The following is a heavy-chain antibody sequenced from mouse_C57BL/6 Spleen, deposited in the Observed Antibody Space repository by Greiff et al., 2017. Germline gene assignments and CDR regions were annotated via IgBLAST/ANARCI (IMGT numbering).Heavy chain of an antibody. CDR3: AREATVDYFDY. CDR2: IYPGDGDT. V-gene: IGHV1-80*01. J-gene: IGHJ2*01. Sequence: VQLQQSGAELVKPGASVKISCKASGYAFSSYWMNWVKQRPGKGLEWIGQIYPGDGDTNYNGKFKGKATLTADKSSSTAYMQLSSLTSEDSAVYFCAREATVDYFDYWGRGTTLTVSS. D-gene: IGHD1-1*01. CDR1: GYAFSSYW.